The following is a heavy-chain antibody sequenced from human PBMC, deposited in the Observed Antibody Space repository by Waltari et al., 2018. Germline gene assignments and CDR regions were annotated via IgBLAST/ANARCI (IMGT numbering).Heavy chain of an antibody. V-gene: IGHV4-31*03. CDR3: ARARVDRDAFDI. Sequence: QVQLQESGPGLVKPSQTLSLTCTVSGGSISSGGYYWRWIRQHPGKGLEWIGYIYYSGSTYYNPSLKSRVTISVDTSKNQFSLKLSSVTAANTAVYYCARARVDRDAFDIWGQGTMVTVSS. CDR2: IYYSGST. J-gene: IGHJ3*02. CDR1: GGSISSGGYY. D-gene: IGHD2-15*01.